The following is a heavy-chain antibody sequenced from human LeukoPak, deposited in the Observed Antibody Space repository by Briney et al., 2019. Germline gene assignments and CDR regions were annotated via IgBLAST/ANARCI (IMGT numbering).Heavy chain of an antibody. CDR1: GFTVSSNY. Sequence: PGGSLRLSCAASGFTVSSNYMSWVRQAPGKGLEWVSVIYSGGSTYYADSVKGRFTISRDNSKNTLYLQMNNLRAEDTAVYYCASTTVTRLERGALDIWGQGTMVTVSS. CDR3: ASTTVTRLERGALDI. V-gene: IGHV3-53*01. D-gene: IGHD4-17*01. J-gene: IGHJ3*02. CDR2: IYSGGST.